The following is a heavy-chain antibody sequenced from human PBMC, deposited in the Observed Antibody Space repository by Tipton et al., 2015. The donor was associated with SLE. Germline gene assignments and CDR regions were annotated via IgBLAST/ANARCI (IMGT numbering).Heavy chain of an antibody. D-gene: IGHD6-19*01. CDR3: ARSGYSSGWYRGRFDI. CDR2: IYYSGST. Sequence: TLSLTCTVSGGSISSGGYYWSWIRQHPGKGLGWIGYIYYSGSTYYNPSLKSRVTISVDTSKNQFFLRLRSVTAADTAVYYCARSGYSSGWYRGRFDIWGQGTMVTVSS. CDR1: GGSISSGGYY. V-gene: IGHV4-31*03. J-gene: IGHJ3*02.